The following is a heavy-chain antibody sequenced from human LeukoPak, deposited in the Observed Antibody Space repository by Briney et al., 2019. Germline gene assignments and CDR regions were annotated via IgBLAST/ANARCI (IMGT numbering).Heavy chain of an antibody. CDR3: ASTREYYDSSGYYQ. J-gene: IGHJ4*02. CDR2: IYYSGST. CDR1: GGSISSHY. V-gene: IGHV4-59*11. Sequence: SETLSLTCTVSGGSISSHYWSWIRQPPGKGLECIGYIYYSGSTNYNPSLKSRVTISVDTFKNQFSLKLSSVTAADTAVYYCASTREYYDSSGYYQWGQGTLVTVSS. D-gene: IGHD3-22*01.